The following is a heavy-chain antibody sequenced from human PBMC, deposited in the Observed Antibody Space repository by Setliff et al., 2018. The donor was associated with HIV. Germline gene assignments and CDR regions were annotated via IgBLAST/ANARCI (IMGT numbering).Heavy chain of an antibody. V-gene: IGHV4-61*02. J-gene: IGHJ4*02. Sequence: PSETLSLTCTVSGGFISSGSYYWSWIRQPAGKGLEWIGRIHTSGSTNYNPSLKNRVTISVDTSKNQFSLHLSFVTATDTAIYYCARDWGYIAATTDYWGQGTRVTVSS. D-gene: IGHD5-12*01. CDR2: IHTSGST. CDR1: GGFISSGSYY. CDR3: ARDWGYIAATTDY.